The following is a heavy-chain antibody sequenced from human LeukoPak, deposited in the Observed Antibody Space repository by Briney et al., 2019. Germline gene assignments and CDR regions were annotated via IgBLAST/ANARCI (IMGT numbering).Heavy chain of an antibody. V-gene: IGHV3-7*03. Sequence: GGSLRLACAASGFTFRNYWMSWVRQALGTGLEWMANIKQDGSDRNYVTSVRGRFTISRDNAESSLYLQMNSLRAEDTAVYYCVRNLAVAGTCFDSWGQGTLVTVSS. CDR1: GFTFRNYW. J-gene: IGHJ4*02. CDR3: VRNLAVAGTCFDS. CDR2: IKQDGSDR. D-gene: IGHD6-19*01.